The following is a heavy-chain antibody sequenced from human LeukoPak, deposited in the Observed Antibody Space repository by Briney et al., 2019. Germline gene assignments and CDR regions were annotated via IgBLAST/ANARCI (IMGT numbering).Heavy chain of an antibody. Sequence: GGSLRLSCAASGFTFSSYSMNWVRQAPGKGLEWVSAISGSGGSTYYADSVKGRFTISRDNSKNTLYLQMNSLRAEDTAVYYCANPGDQQLVFYWGQGTLVTVSS. CDR1: GFTFSSYS. CDR2: ISGSGGST. V-gene: IGHV3-23*01. D-gene: IGHD6-13*01. J-gene: IGHJ4*02. CDR3: ANPGDQQLVFY.